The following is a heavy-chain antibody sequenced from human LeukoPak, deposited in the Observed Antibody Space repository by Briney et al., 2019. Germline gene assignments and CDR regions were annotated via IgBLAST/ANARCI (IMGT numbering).Heavy chain of an antibody. CDR1: GFTFSNYW. CDR3: ARRNAMDV. V-gene: IGHV3-7*03. Sequence: GGSLRLSCAASGFTFSNYWMTWVRQARGKGLEWVANINRDGSERYYVDSVKGRFTISRDDAKSSLYLQMNSLRAEDTAVYYCARRNAMDVWGQGTTVIVFS. J-gene: IGHJ6*02. CDR2: INRDGSER.